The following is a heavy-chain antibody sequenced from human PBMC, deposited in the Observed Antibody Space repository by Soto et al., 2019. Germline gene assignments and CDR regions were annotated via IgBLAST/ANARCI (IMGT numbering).Heavy chain of an antibody. J-gene: IGHJ5*02. D-gene: IGHD3-3*01. V-gene: IGHV1-2*02. Sequence: ASVKVSFKTSGYTFTGYYMHWVRQAPGQGLEWMGWINPDSGGTNYAQKFQGRVTMTRDTSISTAYMELSNLKSDDTAVYYCAPATVVTPIFLWSWGQGSLVTVSS. CDR2: INPDSGGT. CDR3: APATVVTPIFLWS. CDR1: GYTFTGYY.